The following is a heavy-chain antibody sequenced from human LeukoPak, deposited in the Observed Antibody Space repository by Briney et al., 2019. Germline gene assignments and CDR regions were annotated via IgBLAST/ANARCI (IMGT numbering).Heavy chain of an antibody. CDR3: AKGQNYYDRLNDAFDI. Sequence: GGSLRLSCTVSGCTFSSYWMSWVRQAPGKGLEWVAHINQGGSDKSYVDSVKGRFTVSRDNAKNSPYPQMNSLRAEDTALYYCAKGQNYYDRLNDAFDIWGQGTMVTVSS. CDR2: INQGGSDK. V-gene: IGHV3-7*03. J-gene: IGHJ3*02. CDR1: GCTFSSYW. D-gene: IGHD3-22*01.